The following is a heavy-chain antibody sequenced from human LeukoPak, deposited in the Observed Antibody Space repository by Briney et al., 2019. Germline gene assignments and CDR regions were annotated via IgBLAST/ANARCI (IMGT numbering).Heavy chain of an antibody. J-gene: IGHJ6*03. Sequence: SETLSLTCAVYGGPFSGYYWSWIRQPPGKGLEWIGEINHSGSTNYNPSLKSRVTISVDTSKNQFSLKLSSVTAADTAVYYCASGYSYGNGYYYYYYMDVWGKGTTVTVSS. V-gene: IGHV4-34*01. CDR1: GGPFSGYY. D-gene: IGHD5-18*01. CDR3: ASGYSYGNGYYYYYYMDV. CDR2: INHSGST.